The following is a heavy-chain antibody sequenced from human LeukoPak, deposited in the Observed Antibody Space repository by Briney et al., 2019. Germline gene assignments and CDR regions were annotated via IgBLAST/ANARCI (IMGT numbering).Heavy chain of an antibody. CDR1: GFTFSSYA. Sequence: GGSLRLSCAASGFTFSSYAMHWVRQAPGKGLEWVAVISYDGSKKNYADPVKGRFTISRDNAKNSLYLQMNGLRAEDTAVYYCASRAHFWSGPGGWGQGTLVTVSS. V-gene: IGHV3-30-3*01. J-gene: IGHJ4*02. CDR2: ISYDGSKK. CDR3: ASRAHFWSGPGG. D-gene: IGHD3-3*02.